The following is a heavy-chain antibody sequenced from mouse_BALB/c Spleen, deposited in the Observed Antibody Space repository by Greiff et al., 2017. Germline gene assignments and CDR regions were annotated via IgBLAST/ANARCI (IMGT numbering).Heavy chain of an antibody. CDR3: ARDGYGAMDY. CDR1: GFTFSSFG. V-gene: IGHV5-17*02. Sequence: VQLVESGGGLVQPGGSRKLSCAASGFTFSSFGMHWVRQAPEKGLEWVAYISSGSSTIYYADTVKGRFTISRDNPKNTLFLQMTSLRSEDTAMYYCARDGYGAMDYWGQGTSVTVSS. D-gene: IGHD2-2*01. CDR2: ISSGSSTI. J-gene: IGHJ4*01.